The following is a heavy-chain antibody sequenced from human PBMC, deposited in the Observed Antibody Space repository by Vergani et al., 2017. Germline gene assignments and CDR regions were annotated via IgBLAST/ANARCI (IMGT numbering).Heavy chain of an antibody. J-gene: IGHJ4*02. V-gene: IGHV3-23*01. CDR3: VKDAGSYENFFDS. Sequence: EVQLLESGGSLKQTGGSLRLSCAAPGFTLSTYAMHWVRQAPGKGLVWGSALTGGGGSTYYADSFKGRFIISRDNPRDTLYLQMNSLRPENTATYYCVKDAGSYENFFDSWGQGTLVTVSS. CDR1: GFTLSTYA. CDR2: LTGGGGST. D-gene: IGHD1-26*01.